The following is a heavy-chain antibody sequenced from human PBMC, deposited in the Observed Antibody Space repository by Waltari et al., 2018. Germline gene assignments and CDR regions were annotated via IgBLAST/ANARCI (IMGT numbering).Heavy chain of an antibody. CDR3: ARGPPAMIVVVITRWYFDL. CDR2: INHSGST. D-gene: IGHD3-22*01. J-gene: IGHJ2*01. Sequence: QVQLQQWGAGLLKPSETLSLTCAVYGGSFSGYYWSWIRQPPGKGLEWIGEINHSGSTNSNPSLKSLVTISVDTSKNQFSLKLSSVTAADTAVYYCARGPPAMIVVVITRWYFDLWGRGTLVTVSS. V-gene: IGHV4-34*01. CDR1: GGSFSGYY.